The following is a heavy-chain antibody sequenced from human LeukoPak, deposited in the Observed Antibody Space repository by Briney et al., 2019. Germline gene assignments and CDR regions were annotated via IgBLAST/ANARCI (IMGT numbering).Heavy chain of an antibody. Sequence: SETLSLTCAVYGGSFSGYYWSWIRQPPGKGLEWIGYIYYSGSTNYNPSLKSRVTISVDTSKNQFSLKLSSVTAADTAVYYCARGERITMVRGVIITAPYNWFDPWGQGTLVTVSS. V-gene: IGHV4-59*01. CDR3: ARGERITMVRGVIITAPYNWFDP. D-gene: IGHD3-10*01. CDR1: GGSFSGYY. J-gene: IGHJ5*02. CDR2: IYYSGST.